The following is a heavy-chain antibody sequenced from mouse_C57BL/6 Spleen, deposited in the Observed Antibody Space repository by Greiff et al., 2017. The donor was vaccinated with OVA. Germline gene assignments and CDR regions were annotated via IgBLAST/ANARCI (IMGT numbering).Heavy chain of an antibody. CDR1: GYTFTSYW. CDR2: IYPGSGST. CDR3: ARGGRRYFDV. J-gene: IGHJ1*03. V-gene: IGHV1-55*01. Sequence: VQLQQSGAELVKPGASVKMSCKASGYTFTSYWITWVKQRPGQGLEWIGDIYPGSGSTNYNEKFKSKATLTVDTSSSTAYMQLSSLTSEDSAVYYCARGGRRYFDVWGTGTTVTVSS.